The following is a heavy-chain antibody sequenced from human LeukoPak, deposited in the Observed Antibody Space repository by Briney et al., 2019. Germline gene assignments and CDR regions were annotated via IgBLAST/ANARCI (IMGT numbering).Heavy chain of an antibody. CDR2: IYSGGST. Sequence: PGGSLRLSCAASGFTVSSNYMSWVRQAPGKGLEWVSVIYSGGSTYYADSVKGRFTISRDNSKNTLYLQMNSLRAEDTAVYYCARSSFLWFGELSEFDYWGQGTLVTVSS. J-gene: IGHJ4*02. D-gene: IGHD3-10*01. CDR1: GFTVSSNY. V-gene: IGHV3-66*01. CDR3: ARSSFLWFGELSEFDY.